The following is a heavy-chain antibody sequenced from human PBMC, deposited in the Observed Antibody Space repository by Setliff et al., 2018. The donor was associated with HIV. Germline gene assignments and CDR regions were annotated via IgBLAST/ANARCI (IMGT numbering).Heavy chain of an antibody. Sequence: PSETLSLTCTVSGGSISRGSYSWGWIRQPPGKGLEWIGSISYTGITNYNPSLKSRVTISVDTSQNQFSLKLSSVTAADTAVYYCARGLSFYDIWGQGTVVTVSS. CDR1: GGSISRGSYS. V-gene: IGHV4-39*01. CDR2: ISYTGIT. J-gene: IGHJ3*02. CDR3: ARGLSFYDI.